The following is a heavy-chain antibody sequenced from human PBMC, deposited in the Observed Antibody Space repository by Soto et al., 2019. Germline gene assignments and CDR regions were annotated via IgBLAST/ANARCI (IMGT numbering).Heavy chain of an antibody. CDR3: ARGRAGFFWSCRRDNWFDL. J-gene: IGHJ5*02. Sequence: SETLSLTCTVSGGSISSGGYYWSWIRQHPGRGLEWIGYIYYSGSTYYNPSLKSRVTISLDASKNQFSLRLSSVTAADTAVYYCARGRAGFFWSCRRDNWFDLWGQGTLVTVSS. V-gene: IGHV4-31*03. CDR1: GGSISSGGYY. D-gene: IGHD3-3*01. CDR2: IYYSGST.